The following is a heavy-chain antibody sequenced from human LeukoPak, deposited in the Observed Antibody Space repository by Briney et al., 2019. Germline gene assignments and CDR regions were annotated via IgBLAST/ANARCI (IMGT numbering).Heavy chain of an antibody. D-gene: IGHD6-6*01. Sequence: SETLSLTCTVSGGSISSYYWSWIRQPPGKGLEWIGYMYYRGNTNYDPSLKSRVTISIDTPNNQFSLKLSSVTAADTAVYYCARFRPARSAFDIWGQGTMVTVSS. CDR1: GGSISSYY. V-gene: IGHV4-59*01. CDR2: MYYRGNT. CDR3: ARFRPARSAFDI. J-gene: IGHJ3*02.